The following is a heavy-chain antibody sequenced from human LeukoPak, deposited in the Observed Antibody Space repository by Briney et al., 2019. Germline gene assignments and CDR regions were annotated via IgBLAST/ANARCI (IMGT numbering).Heavy chain of an antibody. V-gene: IGHV1-24*01. D-gene: IGHD3-10*02. CDR1: GYTLTELS. Sequence: ASVKVSCKVSGYTLTELSMHWERQAPGKGLEWMGGFDPEDGETIYAQKFQGRVTMTEDTSTDTAYMELSSLRSEDTAVYYCATDFVWGARGDYWGQGTLVTVSS. J-gene: IGHJ4*02. CDR2: FDPEDGET. CDR3: ATDFVWGARGDY.